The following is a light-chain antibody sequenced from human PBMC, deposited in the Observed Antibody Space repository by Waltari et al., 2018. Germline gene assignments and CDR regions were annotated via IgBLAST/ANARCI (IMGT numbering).Light chain of an antibody. Sequence: SVLTQPPSASGTPGQRVTISCYGSSSNIGRHYVYRYQPLPGTTPKPRICRNHARPAGVPVRFSGSKSGTAASLGISGRRSGDEADYYCASWDDSLWGVFGTGTKVTVL. V-gene: IGLV1-47*01. CDR2: RNH. CDR3: ASWDDSLWGV. J-gene: IGLJ1*01. CDR1: SSNIGRHY.